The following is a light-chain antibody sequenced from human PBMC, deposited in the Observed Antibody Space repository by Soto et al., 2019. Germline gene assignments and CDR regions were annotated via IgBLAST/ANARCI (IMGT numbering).Light chain of an antibody. Sequence: QSVLTQPPSVSGAPGQRVTISCTGSSSNIGAGYDVQWYQQLPGAAPKLLIFGNSNRPSGVPDRFSGSRSGTSASLAITGHQAEDEADYFCQSYDISLSVSVIFGGGTKLTVL. J-gene: IGLJ2*01. V-gene: IGLV1-40*01. CDR2: GNS. CDR3: QSYDISLSVSVI. CDR1: SSNIGAGYD.